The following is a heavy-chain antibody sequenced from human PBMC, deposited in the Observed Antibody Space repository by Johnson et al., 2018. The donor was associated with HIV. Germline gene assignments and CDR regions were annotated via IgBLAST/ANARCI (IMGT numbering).Heavy chain of an antibody. D-gene: IGHD3-22*01. CDR2: IYSGGST. CDR3: AKGGYDSEDAFDI. J-gene: IGHJ3*02. CDR1: GFSVSNNY. V-gene: IGHV3-66*01. Sequence: VQLVESGGGLVQPGGSLRLSCGASGFSVSNNYMNWVRQAPGKGLEWVSVIYSGGSTYYADSVRGRFTISRDNSRNTLYLQMNSLRAEDTALYYCAKGGYDSEDAFDIWGQGTMVTVSA.